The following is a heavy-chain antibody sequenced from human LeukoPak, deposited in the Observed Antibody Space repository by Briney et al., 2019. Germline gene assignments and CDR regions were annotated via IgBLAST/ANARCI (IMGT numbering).Heavy chain of an antibody. D-gene: IGHD3-10*01. CDR2: IHYSGRT. V-gene: IGHV4-39*07. CDR1: GSSVSSSAYH. CDR3: ARGGYYGSGNDFRFDP. Sequence: PSETLSLTCTVSGSSVSSSAYHWGWIRQPPGKGLECIGCIHYSGRTYYNPSLKSRVTISVDTSKNQFSLKLSSVTAADAAVYYCARGGYYGSGNDFRFDPWGQGTLVTVSS. J-gene: IGHJ5*02.